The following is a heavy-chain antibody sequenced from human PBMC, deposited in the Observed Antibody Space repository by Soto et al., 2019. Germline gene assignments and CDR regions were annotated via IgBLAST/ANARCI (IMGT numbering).Heavy chain of an antibody. J-gene: IGHJ4*02. Sequence: QVQLVQSGAEVKKPGASVRVSCKASGYTFTSYGISWVRQAPGQGLEWMGWISTYNGNTNYAQKLQGRVTMTTDTATRTAYMELRSLRSDDTAVYYCARYSSSRRENDYWGQGTLLTVSS. CDR1: GYTFTSYG. CDR2: ISTYNGNT. CDR3: ARYSSSRRENDY. V-gene: IGHV1-18*01. D-gene: IGHD6-13*01.